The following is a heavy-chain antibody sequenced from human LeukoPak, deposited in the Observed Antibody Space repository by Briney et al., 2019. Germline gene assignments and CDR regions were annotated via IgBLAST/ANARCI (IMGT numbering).Heavy chain of an antibody. V-gene: IGHV3-23*01. D-gene: IGHD4-11*01. CDR2: LGGSGGST. J-gene: IGHJ5*01. Sequence: PGGSLRLSCAASGFTFSTHAMDWVRQALGKGLEWVSALGGSGGSTYYADSVKGRFTISRDNSKTTLFLQMNSLRAEDTAVYYCAKDLHDYGNYVGWFDSWGQGTLVTVSS. CDR3: AKDLHDYGNYVGWFDS. CDR1: GFTFSTHA.